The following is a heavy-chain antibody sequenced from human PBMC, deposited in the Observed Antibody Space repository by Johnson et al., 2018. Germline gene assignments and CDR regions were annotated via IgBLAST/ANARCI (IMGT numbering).Heavy chain of an antibody. D-gene: IGHD2-2*02. Sequence: VQLVQSGGGLEQPGGFLRLSCAVSGFTFSSYAMSWVRQAPRKGLEWVASISGSCADTYYADSVKGRFTISRDNSKNTVYLQMNSLRAEDTAVYYCAKDWEPAAIYQYGVDVWGQGTTVTVSS. CDR3: AKDWEPAAIYQYGVDV. V-gene: IGHV3-23*04. J-gene: IGHJ6*02. CDR1: GFTFSSYA. CDR2: ISGSCADT.